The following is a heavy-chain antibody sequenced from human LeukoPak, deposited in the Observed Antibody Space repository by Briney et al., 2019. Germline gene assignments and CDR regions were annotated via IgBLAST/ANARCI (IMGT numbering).Heavy chain of an antibody. CDR2: IYYSGCT. V-gene: IGHV4-31*03. CDR1: GGSISSGGYY. D-gene: IGHD2/OR15-2a*01. CDR3: ARAGRHMTNVIKHDY. J-gene: IGHJ4*02. Sequence: PSQTLSLTCTVSGGSISSGGYYWSWIRQHPGKGLEWIGYIYYSGCTYYNPSLKSRVTISVDTSKNQFSLKLSSVTAADTAVYYCARAGRHMTNVIKHDYWGQGTLVTVSS.